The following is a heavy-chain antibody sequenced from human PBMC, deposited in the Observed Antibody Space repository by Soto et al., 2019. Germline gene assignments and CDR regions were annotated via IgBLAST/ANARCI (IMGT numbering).Heavy chain of an antibody. CDR1: GFTFSGSA. J-gene: IGHJ6*03. Sequence: ESGGGLVQPGGSLKLSCAASGFTFSGSAMHWVRQASGTGLEWVGRIRSKGNNYATVYGASLKGRFTISRDDAKNTAYLQMNSLNTEDTAVYYCSRQASDFWSGKPQYYMDVWGKGTTVTVSS. D-gene: IGHD3-3*01. CDR3: SRQASDFWSGKPQYYMDV. V-gene: IGHV3-73*01. CDR2: IRSKGNNYAT.